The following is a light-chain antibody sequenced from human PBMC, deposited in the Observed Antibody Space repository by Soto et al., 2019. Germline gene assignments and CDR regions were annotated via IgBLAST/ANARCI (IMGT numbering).Light chain of an antibody. J-gene: IGKJ1*01. CDR2: DAS. CDR3: QQSYSTPWT. Sequence: DIQITQSPSSLSASVGDIVTSTCWASQSISKDLNWYQQKPGEAPMLLIYDASTLQGGVPSRFSGAVSGTDFTLTISNLQPEDFATYFCQQSYSTPWTFGLGTKVDIK. CDR1: QSISKD. V-gene: IGKV1-39*01.